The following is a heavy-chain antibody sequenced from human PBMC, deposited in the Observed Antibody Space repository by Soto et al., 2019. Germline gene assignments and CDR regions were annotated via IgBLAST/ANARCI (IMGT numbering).Heavy chain of an antibody. V-gene: IGHV4-39*01. CDR2: FYDGNT. D-gene: IGHD3-10*01. CDR1: GGSITSRSSY. CDR3: ATTRGLAVGGSFDY. Sequence: SETLSLTCIVSGGSITSRSSYWAWIRQPPGKGLEWVGTFYDGNTYNNPSLRSRITIAVDTSKNQFSLKLNSVAAADTAFYYCATTRGLAVGGSFDYWGQGMLVTVSS. J-gene: IGHJ4*02.